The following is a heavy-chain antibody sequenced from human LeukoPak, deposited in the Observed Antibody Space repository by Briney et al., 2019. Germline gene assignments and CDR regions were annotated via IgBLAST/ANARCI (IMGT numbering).Heavy chain of an antibody. CDR1: GYTFTGYY. CDR3: AILDFWSGEPLMDY. J-gene: IGHJ4*02. D-gene: IGHD3-3*01. V-gene: IGHV1-2*02. CDR2: INPNSGGT. Sequence: GASVKVSCKASGYTFTGYYMHWVRQAPGQGLEWMGWINPNSGGTNYAQKFQGRVTMTRDTSISTAYMELSRLRSDDTAVYYCAILDFWSGEPLMDYWGQGTLVTVSS.